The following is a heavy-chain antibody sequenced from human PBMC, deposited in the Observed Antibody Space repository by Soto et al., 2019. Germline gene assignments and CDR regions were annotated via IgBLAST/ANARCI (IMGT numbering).Heavy chain of an antibody. J-gene: IGHJ5*02. CDR1: GDSVSSNSAV. Sequence: SQTLSLTCAISGDSVSSNSAVWNWIRQSPSRGLEWLGRTYYRSNWYYDYAVSVKSRISINSDTSKNQISLHLNSVTPEDTAVYYCASGRAADGFDPWGQGTLVTVSS. D-gene: IGHD6-13*01. CDR3: ASGRAADGFDP. V-gene: IGHV6-1*01. CDR2: TYYRSNWYY.